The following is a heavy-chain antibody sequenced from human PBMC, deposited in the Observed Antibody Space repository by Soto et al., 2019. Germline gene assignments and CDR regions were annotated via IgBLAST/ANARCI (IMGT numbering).Heavy chain of an antibody. V-gene: IGHV3-23*01. CDR1: GFIFSSYA. J-gene: IGHJ3*02. CDR3: AKLQSQELGRGAFDI. Sequence: PGGSLRLSCEASGFIFSSYAMSWVRQAPGKGLEWVSGISGSGGSIYYADSVKGRFTISRDNSKNTLYLQMNSLRDEDTAVYYCAKLQSQELGRGAFDIWGQGTMVTVSS. D-gene: IGHD7-27*01. CDR2: ISGSGGSI.